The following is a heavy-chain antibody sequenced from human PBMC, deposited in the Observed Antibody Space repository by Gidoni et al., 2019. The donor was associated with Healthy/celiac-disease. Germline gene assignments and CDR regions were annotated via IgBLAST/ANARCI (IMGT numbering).Heavy chain of an antibody. CDR3: TTAHTPPYYYDSSGQGAYFDY. CDR2: IKSKTDGGTT. CDR1: GFTFSNAW. V-gene: IGHV3-15*01. Sequence: EVQLVESGGGLVKPGGSLRLSCAASGFTFSNAWMRCVRKAPGKGLEWVGRIKSKTDGGTTDYAAPVKGRFTISRDDSKNTLYLQMNSLKTEDTAVYYCTTAHTPPYYYDSSGQGAYFDYWGQGTLVTVSS. D-gene: IGHD3-22*01. J-gene: IGHJ4*02.